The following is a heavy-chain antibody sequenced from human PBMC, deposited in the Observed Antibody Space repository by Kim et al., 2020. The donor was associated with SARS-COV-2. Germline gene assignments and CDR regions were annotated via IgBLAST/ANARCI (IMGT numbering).Heavy chain of an antibody. CDR1: GFTFSSYS. Sequence: GGSLRLSCAASGFTFSSYSMNWVRQAPGKGLEWVSSISSSSSYIYYADSVKGRFTISRDNAKNSLYLQMNSLRAEDTAVYYCARVSGVTGTSGFIDYWGQGTLVTVSS. J-gene: IGHJ4*02. CDR3: ARVSGVTGTSGFIDY. D-gene: IGHD1-7*01. CDR2: ISSSSSYI. V-gene: IGHV3-21*01.